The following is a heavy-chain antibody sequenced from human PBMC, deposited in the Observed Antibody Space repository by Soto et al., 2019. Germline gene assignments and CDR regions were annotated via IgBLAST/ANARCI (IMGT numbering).Heavy chain of an antibody. CDR3: ATWHEREHAYDV. Sequence: DVQLVESGGGLIQPGESLRLSCAAFGFTISGKKYVAWLRQPPGKGLEWVSALYDLDGSFYAASVKGRFTTSSDSSKTTVYLQMNDLRPDDAAVYSCATWHEREHAYDVWGQGTTVTVSS. J-gene: IGHJ3*01. CDR1: GFTISGKKY. V-gene: IGHV3-53*01. CDR2: LYDLDGS. D-gene: IGHD1-1*01.